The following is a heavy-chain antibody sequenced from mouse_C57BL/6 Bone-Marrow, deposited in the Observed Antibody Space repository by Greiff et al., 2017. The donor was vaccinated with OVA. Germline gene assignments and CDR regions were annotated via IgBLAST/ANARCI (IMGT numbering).Heavy chain of an antibody. CDR3: ARENLYYGSAWFAY. CDR2: IYPRSGNT. Sequence: QVHLQQSGAALARPGASVQLSCKASGYTFPLSGLSWVTQRTGQGLEWIGEIYPRSGNTYYNEKFKGKATLTADKSSSTAYMELRSLTSEDSAVYFCARENLYYGSAWFAYWGQGTLVTVSA. CDR1: GYTFPLSG. D-gene: IGHD1-1*01. J-gene: IGHJ3*01. V-gene: IGHV1-81*01.